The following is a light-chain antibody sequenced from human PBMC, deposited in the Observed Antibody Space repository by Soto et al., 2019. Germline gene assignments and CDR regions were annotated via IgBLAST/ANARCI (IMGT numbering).Light chain of an antibody. Sequence: DVQMTQSPSTLSASVGDRVTITCRASQNIRSWLAWYQQKPGKAPKLLIYDASNLETGVPSRFSGSGSGTDFTFTISSLQPEDIATYYCQQYDNFPTFGPGTKVDI. CDR1: QNIRSW. J-gene: IGKJ3*01. V-gene: IGKV1-33*01. CDR3: QQYDNFPT. CDR2: DAS.